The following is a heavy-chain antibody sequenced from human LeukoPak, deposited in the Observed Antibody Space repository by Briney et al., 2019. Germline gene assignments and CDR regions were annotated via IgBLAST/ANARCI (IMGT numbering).Heavy chain of an antibody. CDR2: ISSSGETI. CDR3: ANVLVPAGGY. D-gene: IGHD1-26*01. J-gene: IGHJ4*02. CDR1: GFTFSTYG. V-gene: IGHV3-48*03. Sequence: GGSLRLSCAASGFTFSTYGMNWVRQAPGKGLEWISFISSSGETIYYADSVKGRFTISRDNAKNSLSLQMNSLRAEDTAVYYCANVLVPAGGYWGQGTLVTVSS.